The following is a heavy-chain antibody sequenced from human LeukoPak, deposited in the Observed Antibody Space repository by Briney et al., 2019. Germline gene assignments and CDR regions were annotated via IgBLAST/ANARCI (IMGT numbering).Heavy chain of an antibody. D-gene: IGHD2-2*01. CDR1: GFTFSSYA. J-gene: IGHJ4*02. V-gene: IGHV3-23*01. CDR3: AKDSFCSSTSCSLFDY. Sequence: GGSLRLSCAASGFTFSSYAMSWVRQAPGKGLEWVSAISGSGGSTYYADSVKGRFTISRDNSKNTLYLQMNSLRAEDTAAYYCAKDSFCSSTSCSLFDYWGQGTLVTVSS. CDR2: ISGSGGST.